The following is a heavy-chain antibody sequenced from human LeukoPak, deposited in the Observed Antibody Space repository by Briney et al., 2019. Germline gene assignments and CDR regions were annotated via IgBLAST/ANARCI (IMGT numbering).Heavy chain of an antibody. Sequence: GESLKISCKGSGYSFPSYWIGWVRQMPGKGLEWMGIIYPGDSDTRYSPSFQGQVTISADKSISTAYLQWSSLKASDTAMYYCARRTTYYYDSSDHYYFDYWGQGTLVTVSS. V-gene: IGHV5-51*01. CDR3: ARRTTYYYDSSDHYYFDY. CDR2: IYPGDSDT. D-gene: IGHD3-22*01. CDR1: GYSFPSYW. J-gene: IGHJ4*02.